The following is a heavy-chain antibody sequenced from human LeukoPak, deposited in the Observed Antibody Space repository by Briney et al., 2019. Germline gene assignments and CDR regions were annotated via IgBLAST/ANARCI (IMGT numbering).Heavy chain of an antibody. V-gene: IGHV3-23*01. D-gene: IGHD3-10*01. Sequence: GGPLRLSCAASGFTFSSHAMSWVRQAPGKGLEWVSGIHGSGGSTYYADSVKGRFTISRDNSKNTVYLEMNSLRAEDTALYYCAKDRSLWFGELQNWGQGTLVTVSS. J-gene: IGHJ4*02. CDR1: GFTFSSHA. CDR3: AKDRSLWFGELQN. CDR2: IHGSGGST.